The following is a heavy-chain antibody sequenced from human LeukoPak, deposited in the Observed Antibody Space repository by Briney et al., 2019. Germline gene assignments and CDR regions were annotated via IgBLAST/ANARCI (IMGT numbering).Heavy chain of an antibody. CDR1: GGSISSYY. J-gene: IGHJ5*02. Sequence: SETLSLTCTVSGGSISSYYWSWIRQPPGKGLEWIGCIYYSGSTNYNPSLKSRVTISVDTSKTQFSLRLSSVTAADTAVYYCARDLQVDWFDPWGQGTLVTVSS. D-gene: IGHD2-8*02. CDR2: IYYSGST. CDR3: ARDLQVDWFDP. V-gene: IGHV4-59*01.